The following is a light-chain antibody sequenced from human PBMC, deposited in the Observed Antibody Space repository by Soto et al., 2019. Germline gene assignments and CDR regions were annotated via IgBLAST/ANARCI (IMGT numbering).Light chain of an antibody. CDR2: EVT. J-gene: IGLJ2*01. CDR3: GTWDSSLNGVV. Sequence: QSVLTQPPSASGSPGQSVTISCTGTSTDVGAYNYVSWYQQHPGKAPKLMIYEVTKRPSGVPDRFSGSKSGNTASLTVSGLQTGDEADYYCGTWDSSLNGVVFGGGTKLTVL. V-gene: IGLV2-8*01. CDR1: STDVGAYNY.